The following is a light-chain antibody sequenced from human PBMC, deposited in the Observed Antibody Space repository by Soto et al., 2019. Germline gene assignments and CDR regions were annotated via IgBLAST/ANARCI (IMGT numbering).Light chain of an antibody. CDR2: RNN. V-gene: IGLV1-44*01. Sequence: QSVLTQPPSASGTPGQRVTISCSGSSSNIGRNTVNWYQQLPGTAPKLLIYRNNQRPSGVPDRFSGSKSGTSASLAISGLQSEDEADYYCAAWDDSLNGVVFGGGTKVTVL. CDR1: SSNIGRNT. J-gene: IGLJ2*01. CDR3: AAWDDSLNGVV.